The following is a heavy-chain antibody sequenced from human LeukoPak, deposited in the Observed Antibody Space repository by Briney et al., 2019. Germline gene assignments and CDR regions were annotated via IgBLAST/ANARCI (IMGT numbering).Heavy chain of an antibody. CDR2: INGDGSTT. CDR1: GFTFSSYG. V-gene: IGHV3-74*01. J-gene: IGHJ4*02. D-gene: IGHD4-17*01. Sequence: PGGSLRLSCAASGFTFSSYGIHWVRQAPGKGLVWVSRINGDGSTTSYADSVKGRVTISRDNAKNTLYLQMNSLRAEDTAVYYCAREISAYYGEDYWGQGTLVTVSS. CDR3: AREISAYYGEDY.